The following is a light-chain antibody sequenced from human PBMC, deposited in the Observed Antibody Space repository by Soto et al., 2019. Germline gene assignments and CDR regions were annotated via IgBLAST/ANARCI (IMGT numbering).Light chain of an antibody. Sequence: DIQMTQSPSTLSASVGDRVTITCRASQSISSWLAWYQQKPGKAPNLLIYKASSLESGVPSRFSGSGSGTEFTLTISSLQPDDFAIYYCQHYNSYSTFGRGTKVEIK. J-gene: IGKJ1*01. CDR3: QHYNSYST. CDR2: KAS. CDR1: QSISSW. V-gene: IGKV1-5*03.